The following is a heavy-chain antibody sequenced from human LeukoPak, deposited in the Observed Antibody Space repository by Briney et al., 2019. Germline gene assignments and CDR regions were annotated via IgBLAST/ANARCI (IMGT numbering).Heavy chain of an antibody. Sequence: SETLSLTCAVYGGSFSGYYWSWIRQPPGKGLEWIGEINHSGSTNYNPSLKSRVTISVDTSKNQFSLKLSSVTAADTAVYYCARGPDAVALDYWGQGTLVTVSS. J-gene: IGHJ4*02. CDR3: ARGPDAVALDY. CDR2: INHSGST. CDR1: GGSFSGYY. D-gene: IGHD4-23*01. V-gene: IGHV4-34*01.